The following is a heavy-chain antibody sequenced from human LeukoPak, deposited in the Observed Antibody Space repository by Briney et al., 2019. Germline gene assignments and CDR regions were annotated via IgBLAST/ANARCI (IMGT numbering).Heavy chain of an antibody. Sequence: GGSLRLSCAASGFTFSSYEMNWVRQAPGRGLEWVSYISSSGSTIYYADPVKGRFTISRDNAKNSLYLQMNSLRAEDTAVYYCARDRYYGSGIYDYWGQGTLVTVSS. CDR3: ARDRYYGSGIYDY. CDR1: GFTFSSYE. J-gene: IGHJ4*02. V-gene: IGHV3-48*03. CDR2: ISSSGSTI. D-gene: IGHD3-10*01.